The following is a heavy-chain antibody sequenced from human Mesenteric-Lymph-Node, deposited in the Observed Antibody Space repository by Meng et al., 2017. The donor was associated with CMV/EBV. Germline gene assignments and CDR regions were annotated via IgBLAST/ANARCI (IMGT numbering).Heavy chain of an antibody. CDR2: INYTGST. J-gene: IGHJ4*02. CDR1: GSFSGHY. D-gene: IGHD2-2*01. V-gene: IGHV4-34*01. CDR3: ARSKRYCSSTSCYGVYDY. Sequence: GSFSGHYWTWSRQPPGKGLEWIGEINYTGSTNYNPYLKSRVTISVDTSKNQFSLKLSSVTAADTAVYYCARSKRYCSSTSCYGVYDYWGQGTLVTVSS.